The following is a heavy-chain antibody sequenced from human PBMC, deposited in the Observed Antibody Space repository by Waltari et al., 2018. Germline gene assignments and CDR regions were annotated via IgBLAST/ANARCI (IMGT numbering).Heavy chain of an antibody. Sequence: EVQLVESGGGLVQPGGSLRLSCVASGFTFGSHWMGWVRQAPEEGLEWVADIKKDGTQQYYVDSVKGRFTVARDNHKNSLFLQMNSLRAEDTAVYYCARALPGEITVYDYWAQGALVTVSS. CDR2: IKKDGTQQ. CDR1: GFTFGSHW. CDR3: ARALPGEITVYDY. D-gene: IGHD3-10*01. J-gene: IGHJ4*02. V-gene: IGHV3-7*01.